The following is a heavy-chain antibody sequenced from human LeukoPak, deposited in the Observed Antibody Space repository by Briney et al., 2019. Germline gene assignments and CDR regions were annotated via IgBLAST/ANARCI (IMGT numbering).Heavy chain of an antibody. CDR1: GFTFSSYA. J-gene: IGHJ4*02. CDR3: AKDLYAGYCSGGSCDY. CDR2: ISGSDGST. D-gene: IGHD2-15*01. Sequence: GGSLRLSCAASGFTFSSYAMSWVRQAPGKGLEWVSAISGSDGSTYYADSVKGRFTISRDNSKNTLYLQMNSLRAEDTAVYYCAKDLYAGYCSGGSCDYWGQGTLVTVSS. V-gene: IGHV3-23*01.